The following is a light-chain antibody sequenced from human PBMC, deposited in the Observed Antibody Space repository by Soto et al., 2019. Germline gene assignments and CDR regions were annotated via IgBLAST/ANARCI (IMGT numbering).Light chain of an antibody. CDR1: GSDIGAGYD. J-gene: IGLJ1*01. V-gene: IGLV1-40*01. CDR3: QSYYSSRRAV. CDR2: GHA. Sequence: QSVLTQRPSVSGAPGQRVTISCSGSGSDIGAGYDVHWYQQLPGKAPKLLIFGHANRPSGVPDRFSASTSGTSASLAISGLQVDDEADYYCQSYYSSRRAVFVTRTNLTVL.